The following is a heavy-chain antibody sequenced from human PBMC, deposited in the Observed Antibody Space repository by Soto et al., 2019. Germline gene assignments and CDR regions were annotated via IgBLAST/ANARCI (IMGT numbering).Heavy chain of an antibody. V-gene: IGHV3-15*01. D-gene: IGHD3-10*01. CDR1: GFTFSNAW. Sequence: EVQLVESGGGLVKPGGSLRLSCAASGFTFSNAWMSWVRQAPGKGLEWVGRIKSKTDGGTTDYAAPVKGRFTISRDDSKNTLYLQMNSLRAEDTAVYYCAKDPDMVRGPPRYYGMDVWGQGTTVTVSS. J-gene: IGHJ6*02. CDR3: AKDPDMVRGPPRYYGMDV. CDR2: IKSKTDGGTT.